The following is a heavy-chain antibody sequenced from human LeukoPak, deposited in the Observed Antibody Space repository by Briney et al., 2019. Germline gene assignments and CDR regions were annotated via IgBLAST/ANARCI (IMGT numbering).Heavy chain of an antibody. CDR1: GGSIRTYY. CDR2: LYSSGST. D-gene: IGHD5-24*01. V-gene: IGHV4-59*08. CDR3: ARHGRKDGPITY. J-gene: IGHJ4*02. Sequence: SETLSLTCGVSGGSIRTYYWSWIRQPPGKGLDGIGYLYSSGSTNYNPSLKSRVSISEETSKNQVSLNLNSVAAADTAVYYCARHGRKDGPITYWGQGTLVTVSS.